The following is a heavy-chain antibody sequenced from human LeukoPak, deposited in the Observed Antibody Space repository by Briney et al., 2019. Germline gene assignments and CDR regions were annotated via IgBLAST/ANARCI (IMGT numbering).Heavy chain of an antibody. CDR1: GFTFDDYA. J-gene: IGHJ4*02. D-gene: IGHD5-24*01. Sequence: PGGSLRLSCAASGFTFDDYAMHWVRQAPGKGLEWVSLISGDGGSTYYADSVKDRFTISRDNSKNSLYLQMNSLRTEDTALYYCAKDPLSLGRDGYNSPMFDYWGQGTLVTVSS. CDR2: ISGDGGST. V-gene: IGHV3-43*02. CDR3: AKDPLSLGRDGYNSPMFDY.